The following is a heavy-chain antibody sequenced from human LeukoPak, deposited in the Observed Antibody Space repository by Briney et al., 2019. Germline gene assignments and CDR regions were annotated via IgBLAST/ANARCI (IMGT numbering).Heavy chain of an antibody. CDR3: ARLRVGAVFDY. Sequence: SETLSLTCTVSGGSISSGGYYWSWIRQPPGKGLEWIGYIYHSGSTYYNPSLKSRVTISVDRSKNQFSLKLSSVTAADTAVYYCARLRVGAVFDYWGQGTLVTVSS. D-gene: IGHD1-26*01. V-gene: IGHV4-30-2*01. CDR1: GGSISSGGYY. J-gene: IGHJ4*02. CDR2: IYHSGST.